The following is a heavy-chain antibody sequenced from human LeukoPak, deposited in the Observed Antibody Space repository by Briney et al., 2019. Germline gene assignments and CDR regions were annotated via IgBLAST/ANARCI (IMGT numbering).Heavy chain of an antibody. J-gene: IGHJ6*03. CDR1: GFTFSSYA. Sequence: GGSLRLSCAASGFTFSSYAMSWFRQAPGKGLEWVSAISGSGGSTYYADSVRGRFTISRDNSKNTLYLQMNSLRAEDTAVYYCAKGELTRFYYYYYMDVWGKGTTVTVSS. CDR3: AKGELTRFYYYYYMDV. CDR2: ISGSGGST. D-gene: IGHD4/OR15-4a*01. V-gene: IGHV3-23*01.